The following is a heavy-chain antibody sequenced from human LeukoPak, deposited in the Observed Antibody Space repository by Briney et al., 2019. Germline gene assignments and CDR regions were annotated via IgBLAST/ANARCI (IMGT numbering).Heavy chain of an antibody. CDR1: GDSVSSNSAA. CDR3: ARDRLIKAVTSYLDY. CDR2: TYYRSKWYN. D-gene: IGHD2-15*01. Sequence: SQALSLTCAISGDSVSSNSAAWNWIRQSPSRGLEWLGRTYYRSKWYNDYAVSVKSRITINPDTSKNQFSLQLNSVTPEDTAVYYWARDRLIKAVTSYLDYWGQGTLVTVSS. V-gene: IGHV6-1*01. J-gene: IGHJ4*02.